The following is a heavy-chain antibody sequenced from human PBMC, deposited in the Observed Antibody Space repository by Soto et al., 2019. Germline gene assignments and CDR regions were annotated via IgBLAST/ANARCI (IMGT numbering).Heavy chain of an antibody. Sequence: ASVKVSCKASGGTFSSYAISWVRQAPGQGLEWMGGIIPILGIANYAQKFQGRVTITADKSTSTAYMELSSLRSEDTAVYYCARGPAHYDILTGSPVDYWGQGTLVTVSS. CDR2: IIPILGIA. J-gene: IGHJ4*02. V-gene: IGHV1-69*10. CDR3: ARGPAHYDILTGSPVDY. D-gene: IGHD3-9*01. CDR1: GGTFSSYA.